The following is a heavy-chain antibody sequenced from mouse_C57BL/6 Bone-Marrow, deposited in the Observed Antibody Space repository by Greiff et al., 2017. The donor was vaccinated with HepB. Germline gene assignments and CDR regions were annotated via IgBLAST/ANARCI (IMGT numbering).Heavy chain of an antibody. CDR3: ARSYYSNFAY. CDR1: GFSLTSYG. Sequence: QVQLQQSGPGLVQPSQSLSITCTVSGFSLTSYGVHWVRQSPGKGLEWLGVIWSGGSTDYNAAFISRLSISKDNSKSQVFFKMNSLQADDTAIYYCARSYYSNFAYWGQGTLVTVSA. CDR2: IWSGGST. V-gene: IGHV2-2*01. J-gene: IGHJ3*01. D-gene: IGHD2-5*01.